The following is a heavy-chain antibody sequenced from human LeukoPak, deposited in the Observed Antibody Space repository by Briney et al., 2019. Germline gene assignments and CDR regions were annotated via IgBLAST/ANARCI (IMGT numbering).Heavy chain of an antibody. CDR2: VSNSGDRS. CDR1: GFTFSSYA. J-gene: IGHJ5*02. Sequence: GGSLRLSCAASGFTFSSYAMSWVRQAPGKGLEWVSTVSNSGDRSYYADSVKGRFTISRDNSKNTLYLQMDSLRGEDTAVYYCAKDPYRVIVATGNYLDPWGQGTLVTVSS. CDR3: AKDPYRVIVATGNYLDP. D-gene: IGHD2-21*01. V-gene: IGHV3-23*01.